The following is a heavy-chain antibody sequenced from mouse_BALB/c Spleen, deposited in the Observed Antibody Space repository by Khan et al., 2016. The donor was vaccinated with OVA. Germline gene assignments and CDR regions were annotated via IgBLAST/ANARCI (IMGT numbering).Heavy chain of an antibody. CDR1: GFNFSDYY. J-gene: IGHJ3*01. Sequence: EVELVESGGGLVQPGGSLKLSCATSGFNFSDYYMYWVRQTPEKRLEWVAYISNRGSTTYYPDTVRGRFTISRDNAKNTLYLQMSRLKSEDTAMYYWVREGDDGGLAYWGQGTLVTVSA. CDR3: VREGDDGGLAY. CDR2: ISNRGSTT. D-gene: IGHD2-3*01. V-gene: IGHV5-12*02.